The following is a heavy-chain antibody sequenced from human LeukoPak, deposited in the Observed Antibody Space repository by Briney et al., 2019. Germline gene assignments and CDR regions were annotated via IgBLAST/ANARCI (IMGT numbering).Heavy chain of an antibody. Sequence: GGSLRLSCVASGFTFSSYAMNWVRQAPGKGLEWVSYISGSSSTIYYADSVKGRFTISRDNSKNTLYLQMNSLRAEDTAVYYCARVNYYDSSGHSFDIWGQGTMVTVSS. CDR2: ISGSSSTI. J-gene: IGHJ3*02. D-gene: IGHD3-22*01. V-gene: IGHV3-48*01. CDR1: GFTFSSYA. CDR3: ARVNYYDSSGHSFDI.